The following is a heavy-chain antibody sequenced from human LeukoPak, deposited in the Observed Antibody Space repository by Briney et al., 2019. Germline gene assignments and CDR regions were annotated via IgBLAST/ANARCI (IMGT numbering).Heavy chain of an antibody. CDR2: IIPIFGTA. J-gene: IGHJ4*02. CDR3: ARETTVTTSTTSPVYYFDY. V-gene: IGHV1-69*05. Sequence: SVKLSCKASGGTFSSYAISWVRQPPGQGLEWMGGIIPIFGTANYGQKFQGRVTITTDGSTSTAYMELSSLRSEDTAVYYCARETTVTTSTTSPVYYFDYWGQGTLVTVSS. D-gene: IGHD4-11*01. CDR1: GGTFSSYA.